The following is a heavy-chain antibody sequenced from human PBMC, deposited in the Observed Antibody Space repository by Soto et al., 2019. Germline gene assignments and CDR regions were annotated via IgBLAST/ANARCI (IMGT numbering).Heavy chain of an antibody. Sequence: QVQLQESGPGLVKPSQTLSLTCTVSGGSISSGGYYWSWIRQHPGKGLEWIGYIYYSGGTYSTPSLKSRVTISVDTSKNQFSLKLSSVTAADTAVYYCARDHSNYLRGYYYYGMDVWGQGTTVTVSS. CDR2: IYYSGGT. V-gene: IGHV4-31*02. CDR1: GGSISSGGYY. D-gene: IGHD4-4*01. CDR3: ARDHSNYLRGYYYYGMDV. J-gene: IGHJ6*02.